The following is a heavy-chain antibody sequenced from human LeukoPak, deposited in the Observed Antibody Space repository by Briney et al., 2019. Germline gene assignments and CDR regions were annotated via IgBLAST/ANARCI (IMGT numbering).Heavy chain of an antibody. Sequence: GGSLRLSCAASGFTFDDYAMHWVRQAPGKGLEWVSGISWNSGSIGYADSVKGRFTISRDNAKNSLYLQMNSLRAEDTAVYYCARIVVVPAAILGSDAAVMGFDYWGQGTLVTVSS. J-gene: IGHJ4*02. CDR1: GFTFDDYA. D-gene: IGHD2-2*02. CDR3: ARIVVVPAAILGSDAAVMGFDY. V-gene: IGHV3-9*01. CDR2: ISWNSGSI.